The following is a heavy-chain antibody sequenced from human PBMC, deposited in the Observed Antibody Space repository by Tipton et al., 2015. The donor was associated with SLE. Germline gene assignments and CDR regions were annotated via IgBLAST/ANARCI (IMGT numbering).Heavy chain of an antibody. CDR1: GGSISSYY. CDR3: ATEYYSSSSRLQH. J-gene: IGHJ1*01. D-gene: IGHD6-6*01. Sequence: TLSLTCTVSGGSISSYYWSWIRQPPGKGLEWIGEINRSGSTNYNPSLKSRVTISVDTSKNQFSLKLSSVTAADTAVYYCATEYYSSSSRLQHWGQGTLVTVSS. CDR2: INRSGST. V-gene: IGHV4-34*01.